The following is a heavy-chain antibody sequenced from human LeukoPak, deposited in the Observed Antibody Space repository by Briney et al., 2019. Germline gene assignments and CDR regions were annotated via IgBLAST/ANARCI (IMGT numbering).Heavy chain of an antibody. J-gene: IGHJ4*02. V-gene: IGHV1-69*01. Sequence: SVKVSCKASGDTFSTYAISWVRQAPGQGLEWMGGIIPIFGTANYAQKFQGRVTITADESTSTAYMELSSLRSEDTDVYYCARGGEPRFDYWGQGTLVTVSS. CDR1: GDTFSTYA. CDR2: IIPIFGTA. D-gene: IGHD1-14*01. CDR3: ARGGEPRFDY.